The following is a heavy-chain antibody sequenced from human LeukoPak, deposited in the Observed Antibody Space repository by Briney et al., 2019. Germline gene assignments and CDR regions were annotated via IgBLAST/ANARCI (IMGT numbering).Heavy chain of an antibody. V-gene: IGHV1-46*01. J-gene: IGHJ4*02. Sequence: GASVKVSCKASGYTFTSYYMHWVRQAPGQGLEWMGIINPSGGSTSYAQKFQGRVTMTRDTSTSTVYMELSSLRSEDTAVYYCARDHYESGSRPYYFDYWGQGTLVTVSS. CDR3: ARDHYESGSRPYYFDY. CDR2: INPSGGST. CDR1: GYTFTSYY. D-gene: IGHD1-26*01.